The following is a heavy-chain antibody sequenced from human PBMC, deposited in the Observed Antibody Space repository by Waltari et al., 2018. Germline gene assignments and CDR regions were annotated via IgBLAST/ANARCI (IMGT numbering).Heavy chain of an antibody. D-gene: IGHD6-13*01. Sequence: EVQLVESGGGLVQPGGSLRLSCAASGFTFSSYAMSWVRQATVQGLEWVSAISGSGGSTYYADSVKGRFTISRDNSKNTLYLQMNSLRAEDTAVYYCAKRLRYSSSWYSVWFDPWGQGTLVTVSS. J-gene: IGHJ5*02. CDR1: GFTFSSYA. CDR3: AKRLRYSSSWYSVWFDP. CDR2: ISGSGGST. V-gene: IGHV3-23*04.